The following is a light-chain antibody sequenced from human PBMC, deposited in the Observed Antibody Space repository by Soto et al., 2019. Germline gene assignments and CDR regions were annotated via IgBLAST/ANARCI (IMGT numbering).Light chain of an antibody. CDR3: SSYTSTSTIYV. CDR2: DVS. Sequence: QSALTQPDSVSGSPGQSITISCTGTSIDIGGYNYVSWYQQLPGKVPKLIIYDVSNRPSGVSDRFSGSKSGNAASLTISGLQAEDEADYYCSSYTSTSTIYVFGTGIKLTFL. J-gene: IGLJ1*01. V-gene: IGLV2-14*03. CDR1: SIDIGGYNY.